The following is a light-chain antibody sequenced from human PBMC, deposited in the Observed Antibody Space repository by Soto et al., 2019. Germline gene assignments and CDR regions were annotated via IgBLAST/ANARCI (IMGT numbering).Light chain of an antibody. J-gene: IGLJ1*01. Sequence: QSVLTQPASVSGSPGQSITIPCTGTSSDVGSYNLVSWYQQHTGKAPKLMIYEGSKRPSGVSNRFSGSKSGNTASLTISGLQAEDEADYYCCSYAGSSTPGVFGTGTKVTVL. CDR2: EGS. CDR1: SSDVGSYNL. CDR3: CSYAGSSTPGV. V-gene: IGLV2-23*01.